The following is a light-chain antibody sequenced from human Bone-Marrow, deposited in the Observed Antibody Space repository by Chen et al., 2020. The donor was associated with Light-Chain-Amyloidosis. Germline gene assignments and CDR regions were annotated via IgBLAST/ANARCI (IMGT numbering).Light chain of an antibody. V-gene: IGLV3-21*02. J-gene: IGLJ3*02. CDR2: DDS. CDR1: NIGSTS. Sequence: SYVLTQPSSVSVAPGQTATIACGGNNIGSTSVHRYQQTPGQAPLLVVYDDSDRPSGIPERLSGSNSGNTATLTLSRVEAGDEADYYCQVWDRSSDRPVFGGGTKLTVL. CDR3: QVWDRSSDRPV.